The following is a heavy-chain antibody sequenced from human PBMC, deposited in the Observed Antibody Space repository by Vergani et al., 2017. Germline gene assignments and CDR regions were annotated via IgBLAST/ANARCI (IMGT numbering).Heavy chain of an antibody. J-gene: IGHJ6*03. Sequence: QVQLQQWGGGLLKPSETLSLTCVVNGGSFTSYHWTWIRQSPGEGLEWVGDIDHTGRPDYNPSLKSRLTMSVDKSRNQFSLTLNSVTATDTAIYFCARVNTETNGHLYYYYYMHVWGQGTAVADS. CDR1: GGSFTSYH. D-gene: IGHD4-11*01. CDR2: IDHTGRP. V-gene: IGHV4-34*01. CDR3: ARVNTETNGHLYYYYYMHV.